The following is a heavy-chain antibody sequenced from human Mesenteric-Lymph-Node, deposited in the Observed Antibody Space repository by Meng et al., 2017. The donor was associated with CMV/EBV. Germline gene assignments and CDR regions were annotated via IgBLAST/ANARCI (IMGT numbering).Heavy chain of an antibody. V-gene: IGHV4-34*01. J-gene: IGHJ6*02. CDR2: INHSGST. D-gene: IGHD3-10*01. CDR3: ARGSITMVRGPYYGMDV. Sequence: SQTPSLTCAVYGGSFSGYYWSWIRQPPGKGLEWIGEINHSGSTNYNPSLKSRVTISVDTSKNQFSLKLSSVTAADTAVYYCARGSITMVRGPYYGMDVWGQGTTVTVSS. CDR1: GGSFSGYY.